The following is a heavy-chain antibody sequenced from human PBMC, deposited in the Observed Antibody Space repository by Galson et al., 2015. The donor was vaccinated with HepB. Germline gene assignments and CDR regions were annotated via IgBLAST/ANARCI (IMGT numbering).Heavy chain of an antibody. Sequence: SLRLSCAASGFTFSSYAMHWVRQAPGKGLEWVAVISYDGSNKYYADSVKGRFTISRDNSKNTLYLQMNSLRAEDTAVYYCARDARITGTYNGMDVWGQGTTVTVSS. V-gene: IGHV3-30*04. D-gene: IGHD1-20*01. CDR2: ISYDGSNK. CDR1: GFTFSSYA. J-gene: IGHJ6*02. CDR3: ARDARITGTYNGMDV.